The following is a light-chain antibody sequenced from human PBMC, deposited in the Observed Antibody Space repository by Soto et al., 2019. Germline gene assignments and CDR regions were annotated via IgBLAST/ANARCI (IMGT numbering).Light chain of an antibody. V-gene: IGKV1-5*03. J-gene: IGKJ1*01. Sequence: DIQLTQSPSTLSASVGDRVTITCRASQSISTWLAWFQQKPGSAPKLLIYRASTLQSGVPSRFSGSGSGTEFTLSIRSLQSDDFATYYYQHYNTFSWTFGQGPMVEVK. CDR3: QHYNTFSWT. CDR2: RAS. CDR1: QSISTW.